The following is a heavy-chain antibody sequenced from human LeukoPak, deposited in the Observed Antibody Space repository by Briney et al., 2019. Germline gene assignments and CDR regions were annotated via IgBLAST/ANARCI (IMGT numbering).Heavy chain of an antibody. CDR3: ARMYYYDSSGYQLPFDY. CDR1: GYTFTGYY. CDR2: INPNSGGT. V-gene: IGHV1-2*02. D-gene: IGHD3-22*01. Sequence: ASVKVSCKASGYTFTGYYMHWVRQAPGQGLEWMGWINPNSGGTNYAQKFQGRVTMTRDTSISTAYMELSRLRSDDTAVYYCARMYYYDSSGYQLPFDYWGQGTLVTVSS. J-gene: IGHJ4*02.